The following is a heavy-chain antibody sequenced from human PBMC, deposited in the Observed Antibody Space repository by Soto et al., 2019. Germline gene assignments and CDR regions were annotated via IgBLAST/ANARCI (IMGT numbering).Heavy chain of an antibody. CDR1: GASISGFY. CDR2: IYATGTT. V-gene: IGHV4-4*07. J-gene: IGHJ5*02. CDR3: VRDGTKTLRDWFDP. D-gene: IGHD1-1*01. Sequence: SETLSLTCTVSGASISGFYRSWIRKSAGKGLEWIGRIYATGTTDYNPSLKSRVMMSVDTSKKQFSLKLRSVTAADTAVYYCVRDGTKTLRDWFDPWGQGISVTVSS.